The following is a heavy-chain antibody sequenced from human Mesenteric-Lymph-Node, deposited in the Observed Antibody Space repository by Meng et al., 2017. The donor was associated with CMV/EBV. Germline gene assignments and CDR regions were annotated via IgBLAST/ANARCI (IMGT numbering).Heavy chain of an antibody. CDR3: ARGVGARSSNFDY. CDR2: ISYSGST. J-gene: IGHJ4*02. V-gene: IGHV4-61*03. D-gene: IGHD6-6*01. Sequence: SETLSLTCTVSGGSVSSGTYYWSWIRQPPGKGLEWIGFISYSGSTNYNPSHKSRVTISIDTSKNHFSLKMSSVTAADTAVYYCARGVGARSSNFDYWGQGILVTVSS. CDR1: GGSVSSGTYY.